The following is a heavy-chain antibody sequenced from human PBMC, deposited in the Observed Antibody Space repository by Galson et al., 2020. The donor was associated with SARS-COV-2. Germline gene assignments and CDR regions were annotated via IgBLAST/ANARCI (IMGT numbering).Heavy chain of an antibody. CDR3: SRGSNSHAFDI. J-gene: IGHJ3*02. V-gene: IGHV3-33*01. CDR2: IWYDGSNK. Sequence: TGGSLRLSCEASGFSFSTYGMDWVRQAPGKGLEWVAVIWYDGSNKYYADSVKGRFTISRDKSKNTLYLQMNSLRADDTAVYYCSRGSNSHAFDIWGKGTMVTVSS. CDR1: GFSFSTYG. D-gene: IGHD3-10*01.